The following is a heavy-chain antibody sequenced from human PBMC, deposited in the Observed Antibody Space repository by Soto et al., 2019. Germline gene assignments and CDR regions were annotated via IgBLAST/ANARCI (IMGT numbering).Heavy chain of an antibody. Sequence: SVKVSCKVPKNTLTELTIDWLRQAPGKGLEWMGWITPFNGSTKYAQKFQDRVTFTGDTSLNTAYMELSSLRSDDTAMFYCASGRYDASGYFDYWGQGTLVTVSS. J-gene: IGHJ4*02. D-gene: IGHD3-22*01. CDR3: ASGRYDASGYFDY. CDR2: ITPFNGST. V-gene: IGHV1-45*02. CDR1: KNTLTELT.